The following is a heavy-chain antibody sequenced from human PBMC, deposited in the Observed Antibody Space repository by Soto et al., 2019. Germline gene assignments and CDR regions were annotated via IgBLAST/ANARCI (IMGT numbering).Heavy chain of an antibody. J-gene: IGHJ5*01. CDR1: GFTFSSYT. CDR2: ISSGSSYI. CDR3: ARDILSGGAYPDS. Sequence: KPGGSLRLSCAASGFTFSSYTMNWVRQAPGKGLEWISSISSGSSYIYYAGSVKGRFTISRDNAKKSLFLQMNSLRADDTAVYYCARDILSGGAYPDSWGQGTKVTVSS. D-gene: IGHD3-10*01. V-gene: IGHV3-21*01.